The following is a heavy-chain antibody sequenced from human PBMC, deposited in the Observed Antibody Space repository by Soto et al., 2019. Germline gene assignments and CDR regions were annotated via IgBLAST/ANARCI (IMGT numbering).Heavy chain of an antibody. CDR1: GYDFPNYW. V-gene: IGHV5-51*01. CDR2: IYPSDSNA. CDR3: SRRLAF. J-gene: IGHJ3*01. Sequence: GESLKLSCKASGYDFPNYWIAWVRQMPGKGLEWMGIIYPSDSNAKYSPSFQGQVTFSADKSISTAYLHLNNLKASDTAMYYCSRRLAFWGQGTMVTVSS.